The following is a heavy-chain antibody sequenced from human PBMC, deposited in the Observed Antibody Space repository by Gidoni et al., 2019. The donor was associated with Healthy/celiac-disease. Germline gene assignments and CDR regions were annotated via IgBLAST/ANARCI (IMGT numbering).Heavy chain of an antibody. V-gene: IGHV1-69*01. CDR2: IIPIFGTA. D-gene: IGHD3-16*01. CDR1: GGTFRSYA. CDR3: ARTGGENRAGYYYYYYMDV. Sequence: QVQLVQSGAEVKTPGSSVKVSCKASGGTFRSYAISWVRQAPGQGLEWMGGIIPIFGTANYAQKFQGRVTITADESTSTAYMELSSLRSEDTAVYYCARTGGENRAGYYYYYYMDVWGKGTTVTVSS. J-gene: IGHJ6*03.